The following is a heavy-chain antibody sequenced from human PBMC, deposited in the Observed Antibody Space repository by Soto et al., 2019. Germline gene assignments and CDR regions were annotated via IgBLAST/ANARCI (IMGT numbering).Heavy chain of an antibody. J-gene: IGHJ6*02. D-gene: IGHD2-15*01. Sequence: SETLSLTCTVSGGSISSGGYYWSWIRQHPGKGLEWIGYIYYSGSTYYNPSLKSRVTISVDTSKNQFSLKLSSVTAADTAVYYCVRVPRGCRYYYYGMDVWGQGTTVTVSS. CDR2: IYYSGST. V-gene: IGHV4-31*03. CDR1: GGSISSGGYY. CDR3: VRVPRGCRYYYYGMDV.